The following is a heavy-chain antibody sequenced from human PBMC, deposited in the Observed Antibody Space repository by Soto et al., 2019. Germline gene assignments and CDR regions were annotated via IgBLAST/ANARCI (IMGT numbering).Heavy chain of an antibody. CDR2: IQPGDSDI. Sequence: GESLKISCKGSGYSFTSYWIAWVRQMPGKGLEWMGIIQPGDSDIRYSPSFQGQVTISVDKSISTAYLQWSSLKASDTAMYYCARHRGGSFLGYYSGMDVWGPGTTVTVSS. CDR3: ARHRGGSFLGYYSGMDV. CDR1: GYSFTSYW. J-gene: IGHJ6*02. V-gene: IGHV5-51*01. D-gene: IGHD3-10*01.